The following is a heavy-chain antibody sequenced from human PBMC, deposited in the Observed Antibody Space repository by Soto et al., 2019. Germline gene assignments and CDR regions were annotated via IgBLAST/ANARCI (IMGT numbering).Heavy chain of an antibody. J-gene: IGHJ4*02. CDR1: GGSISSYY. V-gene: IGHV4-59*08. CDR2: IYDSGST. CDR3: ARHLKPGYYFDY. Sequence: PSETLSLTCTVSGGSISSYYWSWIRQPPGKGLEWIGHIYDSGSTYYNPSLKSRVTISVDTSKNQFSLKLSSVTAADTAVYYCARHLKPGYYFDYWGQGTLVTVSS.